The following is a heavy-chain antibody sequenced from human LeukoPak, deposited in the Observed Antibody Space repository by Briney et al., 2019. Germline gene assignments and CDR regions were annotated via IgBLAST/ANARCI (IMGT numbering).Heavy chain of an antibody. CDR3: ARDGSCSGGSCAMDGWFDP. CDR1: GYSFTSYG. Sequence: ASVKVSCKTSGYSFTSYGVTWVRQAPGQGLEWMGWIGGYTGHTNYVQKFQGRVTMTTDTSTSTAYMELRSLTSDDTAVYYCARDGSCSGGSCAMDGWFDPWGQGTLVTVSS. V-gene: IGHV1-18*01. J-gene: IGHJ5*02. D-gene: IGHD2-15*01. CDR2: IGGYTGHT.